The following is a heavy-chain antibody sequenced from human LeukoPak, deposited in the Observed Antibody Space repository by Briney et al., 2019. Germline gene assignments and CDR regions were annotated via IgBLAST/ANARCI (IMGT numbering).Heavy chain of an antibody. Sequence: GRSLRLSCAASGFTFSSYWMSWVRQAPGKGLEWVANIKQDGSEKYYVDSVKGRFTISRDNAKNSLYLQMNSLRAEDTAVYYCARANGYSSSWYGDAFDIWGQGTMVTVSS. CDR1: GFTFSSYW. CDR3: ARANGYSSSWYGDAFDI. J-gene: IGHJ3*02. D-gene: IGHD6-13*01. CDR2: IKQDGSEK. V-gene: IGHV3-7*01.